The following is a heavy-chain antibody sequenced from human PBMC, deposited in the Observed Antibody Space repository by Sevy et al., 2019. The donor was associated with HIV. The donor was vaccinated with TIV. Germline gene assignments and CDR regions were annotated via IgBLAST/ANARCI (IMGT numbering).Heavy chain of an antibody. Sequence: ASVKVSCKATGYTFTGYYLHWVRQAPGRGLEWMGWINPNRGDTHYSQKFQGWVTMTSDTSISTAYMELDRLTSDDTAVYYCARGRVGDTSSYYGAFDVWGQGTTVTVSS. CDR2: INPNRGDT. J-gene: IGHJ3*01. V-gene: IGHV1-2*04. D-gene: IGHD6-13*01. CDR3: ARGRVGDTSSYYGAFDV. CDR1: GYTFTGYY.